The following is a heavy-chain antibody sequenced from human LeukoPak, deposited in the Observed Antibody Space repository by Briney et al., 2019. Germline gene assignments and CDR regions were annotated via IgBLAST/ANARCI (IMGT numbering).Heavy chain of an antibody. J-gene: IGHJ4*02. CDR3: ASALSDYYGSGSSDY. D-gene: IGHD3-10*01. CDR1: GFTFSSYE. V-gene: IGHV3-48*03. CDR2: ISSSGSTI. Sequence: GGSLRLSCAASGFTFSSYEMNWVRQAPGKGLEWVSYISSSGSTIYYADSVKSRFTISRDNAKNSLYLQMNSLRAEDTAVYYCASALSDYYGSGSSDYWGQGTLVTVSS.